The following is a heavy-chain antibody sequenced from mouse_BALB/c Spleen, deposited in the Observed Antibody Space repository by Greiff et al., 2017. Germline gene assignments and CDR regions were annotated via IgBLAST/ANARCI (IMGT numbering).Heavy chain of an antibody. D-gene: IGHD1-1*01. J-gene: IGHJ3*01. CDR3: ARSYYYGSSYDAY. V-gene: IGHV5-9-4*01. CDR2: ISSGGSYT. CDR1: GFTFSSYA. Sequence: EVHLVESGGGLVKPGGSLKLSCAASGFTFSSYAMSWVRQSPEKRLEWVAEISSGGSYTYYPDTVTGRFTISRDNAKNTLYLEMSSLRSEDTAMYYCARSYYYGSSYDAYWGQGTLVTVAA.